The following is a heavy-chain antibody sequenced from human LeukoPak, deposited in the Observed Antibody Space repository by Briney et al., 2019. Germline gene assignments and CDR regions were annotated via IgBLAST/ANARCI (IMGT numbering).Heavy chain of an antibody. D-gene: IGHD6-13*01. CDR2: ISGSGLNT. V-gene: IGHV3-23*01. J-gene: IGHJ4*02. CDR1: GFTFSSYA. CDR3: ARVRYMNSWYREIDY. Sequence: GTLRLSCSASGFTFSSYAMTWVRQAPGKGLEWVSSISGSGLNTYYADSVKGRFTISRDNSRNTLYLQMNSLRAEGTAVFYCARVRYMNSWYREIDYWGQGTLVTVSS.